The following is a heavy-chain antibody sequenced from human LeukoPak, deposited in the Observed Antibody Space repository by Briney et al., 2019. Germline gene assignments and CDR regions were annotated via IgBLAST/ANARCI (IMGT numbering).Heavy chain of an antibody. Sequence: SVKVSCKASGGTFSSYAISWVRQAPGQGLEWMGGIIPIFGTANYAQKFQGRVTITADKSTSTAYMELSSLRSEDTAVYYCARDPKSVGGSWVDYWGQGTLVTVSS. D-gene: IGHD2-15*01. CDR3: ARDPKSVGGSWVDY. CDR1: GGTFSSYA. V-gene: IGHV1-69*06. CDR2: IIPIFGTA. J-gene: IGHJ4*02.